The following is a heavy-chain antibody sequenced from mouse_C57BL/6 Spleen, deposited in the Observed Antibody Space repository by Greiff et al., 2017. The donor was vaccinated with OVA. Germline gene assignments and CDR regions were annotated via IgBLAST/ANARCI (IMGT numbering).Heavy chain of an antibody. CDR3: ARGYSSNGYWYYDV. D-gene: IGHD1-1*01. CDR2: IYPRDGST. V-gene: IGHV1-85*01. Sequence: VQLQESGPELVQPGASVKLSCKASGYTFTSYDINWVKQRPGQGLAWIGWIYPRDGSTQYNEKFKGQATLTVDTASSTAYMELHSLTSEDSAVYVCARGYSSNGYWYYDVRGTGATVAAST. CDR1: GYTFTSYD. J-gene: IGHJ1*03.